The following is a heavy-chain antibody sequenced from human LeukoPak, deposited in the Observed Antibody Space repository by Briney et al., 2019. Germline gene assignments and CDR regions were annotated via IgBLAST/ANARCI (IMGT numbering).Heavy chain of an antibody. D-gene: IGHD3-22*01. CDR2: ISSSGSYI. Sequence: GGSLRLSCAASGFTFSSYSMNWVRQAPGKGLEWVSSISSSGSYIYYADSVKGRFTISRDNAKNSLYLQMNSLRAEDTAVYYCARELYYDSSGFDYWGQGTLVTVSS. CDR1: GFTFSSYS. J-gene: IGHJ4*02. CDR3: ARELYYDSSGFDY. V-gene: IGHV3-21*01.